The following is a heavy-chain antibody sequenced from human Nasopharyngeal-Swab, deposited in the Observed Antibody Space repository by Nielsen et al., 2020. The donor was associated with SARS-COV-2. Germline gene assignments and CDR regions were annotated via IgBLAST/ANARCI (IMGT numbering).Heavy chain of an antibody. J-gene: IGHJ4*02. Sequence: WIRQPPGKGPEWVGFIRSKAYGGTTEYAASVKGRFTISRDDSKSIAYLQMNSLKTEDTAVYYCTRSYSSSWYGGYYFDYWGQGTLVTASS. D-gene: IGHD6-13*01. CDR3: TRSYSSSWYGGYYFDY. V-gene: IGHV3-49*02. CDR2: IRSKAYGGTT.